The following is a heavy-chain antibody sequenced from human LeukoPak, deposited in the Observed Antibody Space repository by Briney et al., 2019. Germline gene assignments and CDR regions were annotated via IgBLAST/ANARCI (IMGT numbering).Heavy chain of an antibody. CDR2: IYPGDSDT. Sequence: GESLKISCKGSGYSFSSYWIGWVRQMPGKGLEWMGIIYPGDSDTTYSPSFQGQVTISADKSISTAYLQWSSLKASDTAMYYCGLGRSWYYFDYWGQGTLVTVSS. V-gene: IGHV5-51*01. J-gene: IGHJ4*02. D-gene: IGHD2-21*01. CDR3: GLGRSWYYFDY. CDR1: GYSFSSYW.